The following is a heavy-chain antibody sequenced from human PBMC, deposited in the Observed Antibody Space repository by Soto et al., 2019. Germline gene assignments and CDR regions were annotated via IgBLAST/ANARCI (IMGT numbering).Heavy chain of an antibody. CDR1: GFALSSYS. J-gene: IGHJ3*01. Sequence: EVQLVESGGRLVKPGGSLRLSCAVSGFALSSYSIAWVRQAPGEGLEWVSFTFNYAARLYNADPVKGRFAISRDDAKNSVYLQMNSLRTEDTAVYYCSRVEGYCGSGYCFRSAFDLWGQGTVVTVSS. D-gene: IGHD2-15*01. CDR3: SRVEGYCGSGYCFRSAFDL. V-gene: IGHV3-21*01. CDR2: TFNYAARL.